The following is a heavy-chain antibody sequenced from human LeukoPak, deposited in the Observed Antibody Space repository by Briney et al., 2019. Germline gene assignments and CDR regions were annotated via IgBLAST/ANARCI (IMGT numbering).Heavy chain of an antibody. CDR3: ARSDQYYDFWSGYYRLHYMDV. J-gene: IGHJ6*03. Sequence: PGGALRLSYAASGFTFRSYWMSWVRQAPGKGLEWVANIKQDGSEKYYVDSVKGRFTISRDNDKNSLYLQMNSLRAEDTAVYYCARSDQYYDFWSGYYRLHYMDVWGKGTTVTVSS. V-gene: IGHV3-7*01. D-gene: IGHD3-3*01. CDR1: GFTFRSYW. CDR2: IKQDGSEK.